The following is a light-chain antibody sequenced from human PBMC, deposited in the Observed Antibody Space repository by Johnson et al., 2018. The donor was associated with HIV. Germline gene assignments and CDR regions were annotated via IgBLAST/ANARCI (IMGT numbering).Light chain of an antibody. Sequence: HSVLTQPPSVSAGPGQKVTISCSGSSSNIGNNYVSWYQQLPGTAPKLLIYENNKRPSGIPDRFSGSKSGTSATLGITGLQTGDEADYYCGTWDSSLSADVFGTGTKVTVL. V-gene: IGLV1-51*02. J-gene: IGLJ1*01. CDR2: ENN. CDR1: SSNIGNNY. CDR3: GTWDSSLSADV.